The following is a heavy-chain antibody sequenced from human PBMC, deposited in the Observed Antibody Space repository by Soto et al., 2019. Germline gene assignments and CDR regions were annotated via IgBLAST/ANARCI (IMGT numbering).Heavy chain of an antibody. V-gene: IGHV1-3*01. CDR1: GYSFTNYA. CDR2: INAGNGDT. D-gene: IGHD5-18*01. J-gene: IGHJ3*02. Sequence: ASVKVSCKASGYSFTNYAMHWVRQAPGQRLEWMGWINAGNGDTKYSQKFQGRVTITRDTSASTAYMELSSLRSEDTAVYYCARDRGGRIQLWSKCDAFDIWGQGTMVTVSS. CDR3: ARDRGGRIQLWSKCDAFDI.